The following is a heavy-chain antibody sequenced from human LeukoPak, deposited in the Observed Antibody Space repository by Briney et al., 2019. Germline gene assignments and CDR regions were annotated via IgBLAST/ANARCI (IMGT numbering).Heavy chain of an antibody. D-gene: IGHD2-2*01. CDR1: GYTFTVYY. V-gene: IGHV1-2*02. CDR2: INPNSGGT. J-gene: IGHJ3*02. CDR3: ASDYCSSTSCAFDI. Sequence: ASVKVSCKASGYTFTVYYMHWVRQAPGQGLEWMGWINPNSGGTNYAQKFQGRVTMTRDTSISTAYMELSRLRSDDTAVYYCASDYCSSTSCAFDIWGQGTMVTVSS.